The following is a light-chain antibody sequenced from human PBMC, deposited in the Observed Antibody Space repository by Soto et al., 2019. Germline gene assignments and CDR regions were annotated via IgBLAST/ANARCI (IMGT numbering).Light chain of an antibody. CDR3: SSFTTSSTRV. CDR1: STDVGSYNL. V-gene: IGLV2-14*02. J-gene: IGLJ1*01. CDR2: EVS. Sequence: QSALTQPASVSGSPGQSITISCTGTSTDVGSYNLVSWYQQYPGKAPKLMIYEVSYRPSGVSNRFSGSKSGNTASLTISGLQAEDEADYSCSSFTTSSTRVFGTGTKVTVL.